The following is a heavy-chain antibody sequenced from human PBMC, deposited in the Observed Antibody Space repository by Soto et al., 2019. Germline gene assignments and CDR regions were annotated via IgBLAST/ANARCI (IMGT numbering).Heavy chain of an antibody. CDR2: ISWNSGSI. V-gene: IGHV3-9*01. CDR1: GFIFDDYA. CDR3: AKDIDVLVPGGMDV. J-gene: IGHJ6*02. Sequence: GGSLSLSCAASGFIFDDYAMHWVRQAPGKGLEWVSGISWNSGSIGYADSVKGRFTISRDNAKNSLYLQMNSLRAEDTALYYCAKDIDVLVPGGMDVWGQGTTVTVSS. D-gene: IGHD3-3*02.